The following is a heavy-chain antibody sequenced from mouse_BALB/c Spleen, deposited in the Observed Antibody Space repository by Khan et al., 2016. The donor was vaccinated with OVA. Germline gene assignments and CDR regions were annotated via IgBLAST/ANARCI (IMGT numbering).Heavy chain of an antibody. D-gene: IGHD1-1*01. CDR1: GYSITSDYA. J-gene: IGHJ2*01. V-gene: IGHV3-2*02. CDR3: SRSVTITTVVATDFDY. Sequence: VQLQASGPGLVKPSQSLSLTCTVTGYSITSDYAWNWIRQFPGNKLEWMAYISYSGRTSYNPSLKSRLSITRDTSKNQFFLQLNSVTTEDTATYYWSRSVTITTVVATDFDYWGQGTTLTVSS. CDR2: ISYSGRT.